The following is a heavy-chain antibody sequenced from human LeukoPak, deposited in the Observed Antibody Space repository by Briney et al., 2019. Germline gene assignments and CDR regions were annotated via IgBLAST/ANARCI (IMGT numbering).Heavy chain of an antibody. CDR1: GFTVSSNY. CDR2: IYSGGST. V-gene: IGHV3-53*01. Sequence: GGSLRLSCAASGFTVSSNYMSWVRQAPGKGLEWVSVIYSGGSTYYADSVKGRFTISRDNSKNTLYLQMNSLRAEDTAVYYCAQDSGYDSGPNAFDIWGQGTMVTVSS. CDR3: AQDSGYDSGPNAFDI. D-gene: IGHD5-12*01. J-gene: IGHJ3*02.